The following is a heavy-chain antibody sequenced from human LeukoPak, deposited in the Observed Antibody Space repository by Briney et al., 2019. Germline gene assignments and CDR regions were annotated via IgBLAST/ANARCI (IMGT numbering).Heavy chain of an antibody. V-gene: IGHV4-59*08. Sequence: SETLSLTCTVSGGSISSYYWSWIRQPPGKGLEWIGYIYYSGSTNYNPSLKSRVTISVDTSKNQFSLKLSSVTAADTAVYYCARKPLLYYYYYYMDVWGKGTTVTVSS. CDR2: IYYSGST. J-gene: IGHJ6*03. CDR1: GGSISSYY. CDR3: ARKPLLYYYYYYMDV.